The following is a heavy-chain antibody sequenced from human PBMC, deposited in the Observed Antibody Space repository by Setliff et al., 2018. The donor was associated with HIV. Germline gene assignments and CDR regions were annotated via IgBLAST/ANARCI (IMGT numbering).Heavy chain of an antibody. CDR1: GGSISSGGYS. V-gene: IGHV4-30-2*01. D-gene: IGHD3-10*01. CDR2: IYHSGST. Sequence: PSETLSLTCAVSGGSISSGGYSWNWIRQPPGKGLEWIGYIYHSGSTFYNPSLKSRVTISVDRSKNQFSLKLTSVTAADTALYYCARDGGVYNWFGPWGQGTLVTVSS. J-gene: IGHJ5*02. CDR3: ARDGGVYNWFGP.